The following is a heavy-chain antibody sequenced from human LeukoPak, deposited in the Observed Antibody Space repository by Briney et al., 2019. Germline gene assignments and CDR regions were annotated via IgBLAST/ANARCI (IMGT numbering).Heavy chain of an antibody. CDR1: GYSFTGYY. V-gene: IGHV1-2*02. Sequence: ASVMLSCKASGYSFTGYYLHWVRQAPGQGLEWMGWINPKSGDTNYAEKFQDRVTLTRDTSISTAYMELTNLRSDDTAVYYCARPNGDYYNWFDLWGQGTLVTVSS. J-gene: IGHJ5*02. CDR2: INPKSGDT. CDR3: ARPNGDYYNWFDL. D-gene: IGHD4-17*01.